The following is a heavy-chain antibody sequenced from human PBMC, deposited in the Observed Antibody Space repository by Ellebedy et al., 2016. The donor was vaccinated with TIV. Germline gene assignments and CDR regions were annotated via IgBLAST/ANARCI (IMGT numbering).Heavy chain of an antibody. J-gene: IGHJ4*02. D-gene: IGHD6-19*01. Sequence: GESLKISCAASGFTFSSYDMHWVRQVTGKGLEWVSAIGTAGDTYYPGSVKGRFTISRENAKNSLYLQMNSLRVEDTAVYYCAKELVSRGSLTFDYWGQGTLVIVSS. CDR2: IGTAGDT. CDR1: GFTFSSYD. CDR3: AKELVSRGSLTFDY. V-gene: IGHV3-13*01.